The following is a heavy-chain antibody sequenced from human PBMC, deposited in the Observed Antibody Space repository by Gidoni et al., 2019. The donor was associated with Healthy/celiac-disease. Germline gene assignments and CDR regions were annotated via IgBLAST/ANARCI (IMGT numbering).Heavy chain of an antibody. Sequence: GLEWIGSIYYSGSTYYNPSLKSRVTISVDTSKNQFSLKLSSVTAADTAVYYCASEITAMAYYFDYWGQGTLVTVSS. V-gene: IGHV4-39*01. CDR2: IYYSGST. D-gene: IGHD5-18*01. J-gene: IGHJ4*02. CDR3: ASEITAMAYYFDY.